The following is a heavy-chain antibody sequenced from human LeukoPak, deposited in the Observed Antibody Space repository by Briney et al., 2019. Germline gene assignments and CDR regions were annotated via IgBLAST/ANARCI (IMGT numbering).Heavy chain of an antibody. CDR3: AREVVPAAKGWFDP. V-gene: IGHV4-61*02. Sequence: PSETLSLTCTVSGGSISSGGYYWSWIRQPAGKGLEWIGRIYTSGSTNYNPSLKSRVTISVDTSKNQFSLKLSSVTAADTAVYYCAREVVPAAKGWFDPWGQGTLVTVSS. CDR2: IYTSGST. CDR1: GGSISSGGYY. D-gene: IGHD2-2*01. J-gene: IGHJ5*02.